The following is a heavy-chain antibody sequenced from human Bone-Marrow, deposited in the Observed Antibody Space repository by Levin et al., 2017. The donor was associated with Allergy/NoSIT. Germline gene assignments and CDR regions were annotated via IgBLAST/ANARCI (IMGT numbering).Heavy chain of an antibody. CDR3: ARRDYSTESLGAIDF. V-gene: IGHV4-59*08. D-gene: IGHD4-11*01. J-gene: IGHJ3*01. Sequence: PSETLSLTCTISGGSIDSHYWSWIRQPPGKGLEWIGYIHYSGDTSYMPSLKSRVTILMDTSRNQFSLTLNSVTAADTAMYYCARRDYSTESLGAIDFWGRGTMVTVSS. CDR2: IHYSGDT. CDR1: GGSIDSHY.